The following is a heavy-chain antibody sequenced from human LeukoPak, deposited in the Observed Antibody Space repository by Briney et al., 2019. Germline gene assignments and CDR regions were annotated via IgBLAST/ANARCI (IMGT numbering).Heavy chain of an antibody. J-gene: IGHJ2*01. CDR2: IRYDGGNK. CDR1: GFTFSSYG. Sequence: GSLRLSCAASGFTFSSYGMYWVRQAPGKGLEWVAFIRYDGGNKYYADSVKGRFTISRDNSKNTMYMQMNSLRAEDTAVYYCARAGGGPTTLYWYFDIWGRGTLVTVSS. D-gene: IGHD1-7*01. CDR3: ARAGGGPTTLYWYFDI. V-gene: IGHV3-30*02.